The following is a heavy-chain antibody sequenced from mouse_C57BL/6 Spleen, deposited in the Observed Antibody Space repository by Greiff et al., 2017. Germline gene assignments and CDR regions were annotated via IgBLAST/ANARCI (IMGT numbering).Heavy chain of an antibody. CDR2: IWSGGST. CDR1: GFSLTSYG. CDR3: ASLGTWCAY. D-gene: IGHD1-1*02. J-gene: IGHJ3*01. V-gene: IGHV2-2*01. Sequence: QVQLKQSGPGLVQPSQSLSITCTVSGFSLTSYGVHWVRQSPGKGLEWLGVIWSGGSTDYNAAFISRLSISKDNSKSQVFFKMNSLQADDTAIYYCASLGTWCAYWGQGTLVTVSA.